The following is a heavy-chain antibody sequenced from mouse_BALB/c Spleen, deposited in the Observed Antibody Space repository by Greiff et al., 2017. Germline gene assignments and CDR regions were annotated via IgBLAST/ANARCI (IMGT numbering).Heavy chain of an antibody. CDR3: ARGNWLYAMDY. Sequence: EVQGVESGGGLVQPGGSRKLSCAASGFTFSDHGMAWVRQAPGKGPEWVAFISNLAYSIYYADTVTGRFTISRENAKNTLYLEMSRLRSEDTAMYYCARGNWLYAMDYWGQGTSVTVSS. CDR1: GFTFSDHG. J-gene: IGHJ4*01. D-gene: IGHD4-1*01. CDR2: ISNLAYSI. V-gene: IGHV5-15*02.